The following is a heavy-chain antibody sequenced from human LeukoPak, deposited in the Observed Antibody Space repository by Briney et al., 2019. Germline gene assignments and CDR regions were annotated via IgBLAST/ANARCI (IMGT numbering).Heavy chain of an antibody. CDR1: GGSFSGYY. Sequence: PSETLSLTCAVYGGSFSGYYWSWIRQPPGKGLEWIGEINHSGSTNYNPSLKSRVTISVDTSKNQFSLKLSSVTAADTAVYYCARVRYYDFWSGYYYFDYWGQGTLVTVSS. CDR2: INHSGST. D-gene: IGHD3-3*01. V-gene: IGHV4-34*01. CDR3: ARVRYYDFWSGYYYFDY. J-gene: IGHJ4*02.